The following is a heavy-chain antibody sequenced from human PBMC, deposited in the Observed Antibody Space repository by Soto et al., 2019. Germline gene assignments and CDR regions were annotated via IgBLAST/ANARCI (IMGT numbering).Heavy chain of an antibody. CDR3: AKVGPPRCYYYGMYV. CDR1: GFTFSSYA. Sequence: EVQLLESGGGLVQPGGSLRLSCAASGFTFSSYAMSWVRQAPGKGLEWVSAISGSGGSTYSADSVKGRFTISRDNSKTTLYLQMNSLRAEDTAVYYCAKVGPPRCYYYGMYVWGQGTTVTVSS. CDR2: ISGSGGST. V-gene: IGHV3-23*01. J-gene: IGHJ6*02.